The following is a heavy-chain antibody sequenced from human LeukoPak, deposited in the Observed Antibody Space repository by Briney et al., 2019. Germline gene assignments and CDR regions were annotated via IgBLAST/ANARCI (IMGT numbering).Heavy chain of an antibody. J-gene: IGHJ5*02. D-gene: IGHD1-26*01. CDR3: ARDQDSGSYLSWFDP. Sequence: PSETLSLTCTVSGGSISSYYWSWIRQPAGKGLEWIGRIYTSESTNYNPSLKSRVTMSVDTSKNQFSLKLSSVTAADTAVYYCARDQDSGSYLSWFDPWGQGTLVTVPS. CDR1: GGSISSYY. V-gene: IGHV4-4*07. CDR2: IYTSEST.